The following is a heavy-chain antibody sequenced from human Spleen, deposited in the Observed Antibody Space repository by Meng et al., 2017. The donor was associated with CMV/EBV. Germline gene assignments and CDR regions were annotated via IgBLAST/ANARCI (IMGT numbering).Heavy chain of an antibody. CDR3: AKDHVAVTGVGPLFDS. J-gene: IGHJ4*02. CDR2: ITPGVRT. V-gene: IGHV3-53*01. Sequence: GGSLRLSCAASGFIFSDYYMTWIRQAPGKGLEWVSTITPGVRTHYADSVKGRFTISRDISKDILYLQMHSLRAEDTAVYYCAKDHVAVTGVGPLFDSWGQGTLVTVSS. D-gene: IGHD6-19*01. CDR1: GFIFSDYY.